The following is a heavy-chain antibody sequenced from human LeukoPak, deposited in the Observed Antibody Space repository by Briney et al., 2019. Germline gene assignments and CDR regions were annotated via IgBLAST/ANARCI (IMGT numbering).Heavy chain of an antibody. CDR2: IYYSGST. Sequence: PSETLSLTCTVSGGSISSHYWSWIRQPPGKGLEWMGCIYYSGSTTYNPSLKSRVAISVDTSKNQISLKLSSVTAADTAVYYCSRGAAGTPYYFDYWGQGTLVTVSS. V-gene: IGHV4-59*11. CDR1: GGSISSHY. J-gene: IGHJ4*02. D-gene: IGHD6-13*01. CDR3: SRGAAGTPYYFDY.